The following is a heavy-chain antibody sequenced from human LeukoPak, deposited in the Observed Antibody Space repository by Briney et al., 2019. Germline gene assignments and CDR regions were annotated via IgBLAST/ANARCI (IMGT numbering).Heavy chain of an antibody. CDR3: ARQQGLQNLNFDY. J-gene: IGHJ4*02. CDR2: SNPSGGST. D-gene: IGHD4-11*01. CDR1: GYTFTSYY. V-gene: IGHV1-46*01. Sequence: GASVKVSCKASGYTFTSYYMHWVRQAPGQGLEWMGRSNPSGGSTRYAQKFQGRVTMTRDTSTSTVYMELSSLRSEDTAVYYCARQQGLQNLNFDYWGQGTLVTVSS.